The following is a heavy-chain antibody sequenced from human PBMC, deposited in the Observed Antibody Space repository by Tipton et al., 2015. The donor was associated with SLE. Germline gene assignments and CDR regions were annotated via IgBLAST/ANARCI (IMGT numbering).Heavy chain of an antibody. D-gene: IGHD2-15*01. CDR1: GFTFSSYW. CDR2: IKQDGSEK. J-gene: IGHJ6*03. Sequence: SLRLSCAASGFTFSSYWMSWVRQAPGQGLGWVANIKQDGSEKYYVDSVKGRFTISRDNAKNSLYLQMNSLRAEDTAVYYCARGISSGYYMDVWGKGTKVTVSS. CDR3: ARGISSGYYMDV. V-gene: IGHV3-7*04.